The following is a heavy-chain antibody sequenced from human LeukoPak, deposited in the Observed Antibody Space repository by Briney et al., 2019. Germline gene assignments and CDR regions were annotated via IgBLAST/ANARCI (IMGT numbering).Heavy chain of an antibody. J-gene: IGHJ4*02. V-gene: IGHV3-23*01. CDR2: ITDVGDRA. D-gene: IGHD7-27*01. Sequence: AGGSLRLSCGTSGFRFRTYAMTWVRQAPGKGLEWASTITDVGDRALYIDSVRGRFTIFRDDSKNTLYLQMNSLRAEDTAVYYCTKDQDFRLGSMDFWGQGTLVTVSS. CDR3: TKDQDFRLGSMDF. CDR1: GFRFRTYA.